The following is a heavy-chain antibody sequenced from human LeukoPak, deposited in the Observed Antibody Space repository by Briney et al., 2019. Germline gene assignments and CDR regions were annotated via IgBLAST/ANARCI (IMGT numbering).Heavy chain of an antibody. Sequence: GGSLRLSCAASGFIFSRYWMSWVRQAPGKGLEWVANIKEDGGEKYYVDSVKGRFTISRDNAKKSLYLQMNNPRAEDTAVYYCARDQVLAMIGVLQGAFDIWGQGTMVTVSS. D-gene: IGHD3-22*01. J-gene: IGHJ3*02. CDR3: ARDQVLAMIGVLQGAFDI. V-gene: IGHV3-7*01. CDR1: GFIFSRYW. CDR2: IKEDGGEK.